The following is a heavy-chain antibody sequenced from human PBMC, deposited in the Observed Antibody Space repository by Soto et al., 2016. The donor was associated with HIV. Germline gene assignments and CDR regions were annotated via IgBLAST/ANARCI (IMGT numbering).Heavy chain of an antibody. CDR3: AKAGGCTSCQRQILLDY. J-gene: IGHJ4*02. V-gene: IGHV3-23*01. CDR1: GFTFNTYA. CDR2: ISGSGSST. Sequence: EVQLLESGGGLVQPGGSLRLSCATSGFTFNTYAMSWVRQAPGKGLEWVSTISGSGSSTYYAGSVKGRFTISRDSSKNTLYLQMNSLRAEDTAEYYCAKAGGCTSCQRQILLDYWGQGTLVTVSS. D-gene: IGHD2-2*01.